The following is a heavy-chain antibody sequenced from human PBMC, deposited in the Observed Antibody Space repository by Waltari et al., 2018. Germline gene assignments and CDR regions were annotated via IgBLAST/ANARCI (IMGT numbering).Heavy chain of an antibody. Sequence: QVQLQQWGAGLLKPSETLSLTCDVPGGSLSGYHWTWIRQPPGKGLEWIGEINDSGRTTYNPSLESRVTVSIDTANNQFSRRVRSVTAADTAVYYCARVFGYYYYYMDVWGKGTTVTISS. D-gene: IGHD3-3*01. CDR1: GGSLSGYH. CDR3: ARVFGYYYYYMDV. CDR2: INDSGRT. J-gene: IGHJ6*03. V-gene: IGHV4-34*02.